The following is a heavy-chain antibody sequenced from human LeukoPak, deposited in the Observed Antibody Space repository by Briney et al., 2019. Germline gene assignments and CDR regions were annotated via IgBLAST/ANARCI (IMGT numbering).Heavy chain of an antibody. J-gene: IGHJ3*02. D-gene: IGHD1-26*01. CDR3: AREEIVGATIGDAFDI. V-gene: IGHV3-33*01. Sequence: GGSLRISCAASGFTFSSYGMHWVRQAPGKGLEWVAVIWYDGSNKYYADSVKGRFTISRDNSKNTLYLQMNSLRAEDTAVYYCAREEIVGATIGDAFDIWGQGTMVTVSS. CDR1: GFTFSSYG. CDR2: IWYDGSNK.